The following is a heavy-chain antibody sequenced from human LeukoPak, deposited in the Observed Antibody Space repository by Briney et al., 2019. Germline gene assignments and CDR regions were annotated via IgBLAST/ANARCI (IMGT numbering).Heavy chain of an antibody. D-gene: IGHD1-1*01. CDR3: ARDQEGGTVRYYYYMDV. Sequence: GGSLRLSCAASGFTFSSYTMNWVRRAPGKGLEWVSSISSSSSCIYYADSVKGRFTISRDNAKNSLYLQMNSLRAEDTAVYYCARDQEGGTVRYYYYMDVWGKGTTVTVSS. CDR2: ISSSSSCI. J-gene: IGHJ6*03. V-gene: IGHV3-21*01. CDR1: GFTFSSYT.